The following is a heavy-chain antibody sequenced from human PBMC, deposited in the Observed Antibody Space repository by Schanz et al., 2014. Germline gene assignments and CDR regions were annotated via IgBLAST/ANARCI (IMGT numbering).Heavy chain of an antibody. V-gene: IGHV3-66*01. CDR2: IYSGIGA. CDR3: ARVHHYDPSGWGYFDY. J-gene: IGHJ4*02. D-gene: IGHD3-22*01. Sequence: EEQLLQSGGGLVQPGGSLRLSCAASGFTFGSYGMSWVRQGPGKGLEWVSVIYSGIGAYYADSVKDRFTVSRDNSKNTVYLQMNRLRAEDTAVYYCARVHHYDPSGWGYFDYWGQGALVTVSS. CDR1: GFTFGSYG.